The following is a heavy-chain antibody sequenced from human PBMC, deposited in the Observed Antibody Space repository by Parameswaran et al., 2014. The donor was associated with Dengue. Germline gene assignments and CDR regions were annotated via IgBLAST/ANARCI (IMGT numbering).Heavy chain of an antibody. D-gene: IGHD3-22*01. V-gene: IGHV1-2*02. CDR3: ARDTTITTGLINWFGP. CDR2: INPYGGDT. J-gene: IGHJ5*02. Sequence: WVRQAPGQGLEWMGWINPYGGDTNYAQRFQGRVTMTRDTSVSTAYMELSRLTSNDTAVYFCARDTTITTGLINWFGPWGQGTLVTVSS.